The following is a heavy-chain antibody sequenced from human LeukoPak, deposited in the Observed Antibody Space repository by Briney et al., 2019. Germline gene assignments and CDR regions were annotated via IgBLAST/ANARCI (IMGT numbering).Heavy chain of an antibody. Sequence: GGSLRLSCTASGFTFTDYYMNWIRQAPGKGLEWLSYISNAGQTISYADSVRGRFTVSRDKNSLYLQMNSLRSEDTAVYYCASRDGYEYYFDYWGQGTLVTVSS. CDR3: ASRDGYEYYFDY. J-gene: IGHJ4*02. CDR2: ISNAGQTI. V-gene: IGHV3-11*01. D-gene: IGHD5-24*01. CDR1: GFTFTDYY.